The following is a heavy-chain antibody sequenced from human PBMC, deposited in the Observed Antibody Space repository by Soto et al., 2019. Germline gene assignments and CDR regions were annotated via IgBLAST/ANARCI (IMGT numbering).Heavy chain of an antibody. CDR2: ISGSGGST. CDR1: VFTFSSYA. CDR3: AKDMTGIAADGTNYYYYGMEV. J-gene: IGHJ6*01. D-gene: IGHD6-13*01. V-gene: IGHV3-23*01. Sequence: PVGSLRLSCASSVFTFSSYAMSCVRHSPGKWLEWVSAISGSGGSTYYADSVKGRFTISRDNSKNTLYLQMNSLRAEDTAVYYCAKDMTGIAADGTNYYYYGMEVWGQRTTVSVSS.